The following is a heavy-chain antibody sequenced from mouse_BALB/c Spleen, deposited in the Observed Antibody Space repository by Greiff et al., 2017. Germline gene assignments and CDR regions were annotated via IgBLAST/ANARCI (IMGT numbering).Heavy chain of an antibody. J-gene: IGHJ4*01. CDR2: IRLKSNNYAT. CDR1: GFTFSNYW. CDR3: TRNGNYAYAMDY. D-gene: IGHD2-1*01. V-gene: IGHV6-6*02. Sequence: DVKLVESGGGLVQPGGSMKLSCVASGFTFSNYWMNWVRQSPEKGLEWVAEIRLKSNNYATHYAESVKGRFTIARDDSKSSVYLQMNNLRAEDTGIDDGTRNGNYAYAMDYWGQGTSVTVAA.